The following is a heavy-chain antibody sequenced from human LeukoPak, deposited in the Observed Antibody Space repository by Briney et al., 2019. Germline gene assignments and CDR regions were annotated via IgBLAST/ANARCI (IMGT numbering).Heavy chain of an antibody. CDR3: ARYVDTAMGRFDY. D-gene: IGHD5-18*01. V-gene: IGHV4-39*01. CDR2: IYYVGST. CDR1: GGSFSSSSYS. J-gene: IGHJ4*02. Sequence: PSETLSLTCTVSGGSFSSSSYSWGWVRQPPGKELQWIGTIYYVGSTYYNPSLKSRVTISVDTSKNQFSLKLSSVTAADTAVYYCARYVDTAMGRFDYWGQGTLVTVSS.